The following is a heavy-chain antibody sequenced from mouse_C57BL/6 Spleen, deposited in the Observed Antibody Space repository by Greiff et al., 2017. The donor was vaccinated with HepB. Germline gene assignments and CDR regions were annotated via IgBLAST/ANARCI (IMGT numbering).Heavy chain of an antibody. CDR1: GFTFSDYG. D-gene: IGHD2-4*01. CDR2: ISSGSSTI. V-gene: IGHV5-17*01. Sequence: DVKLVESGGGLVKPGGSLKLSCAASGFTFSDYGMHWVRQAPEKGLEWVAYISSGSSTIYYADTVKGRFTISRDNAKNTLFLQMTSLRSEDTAMYYRARPSTMKYYFDYWGQGTTLTVSS. CDR3: ARPSTMKYYFDY. J-gene: IGHJ2*01.